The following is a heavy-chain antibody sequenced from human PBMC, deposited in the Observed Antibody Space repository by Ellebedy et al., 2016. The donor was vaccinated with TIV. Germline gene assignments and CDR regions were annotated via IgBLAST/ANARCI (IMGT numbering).Heavy chain of an antibody. V-gene: IGHV3-9*01. D-gene: IGHD6-13*01. CDR1: GFTFSNFA. Sequence: GGSLRLSXAASGFTFSNFAMSWVRQAPGKGLEWVSGISWNSGSIGYADSVKGRFTISRDNAKNSLYLQMNSLRAEDTALYYCAKERSSRGYFQHWGQGTLVTVSS. J-gene: IGHJ1*01. CDR2: ISWNSGSI. CDR3: AKERSSRGYFQH.